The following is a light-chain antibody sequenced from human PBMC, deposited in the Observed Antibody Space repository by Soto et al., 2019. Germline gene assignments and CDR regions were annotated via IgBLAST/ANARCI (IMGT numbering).Light chain of an antibody. CDR3: QSYDTTLSGLV. Sequence: QSVLTQPASVSGSPGQSITISCTGTSSDIGNYDFVSWYQQVPGTAPKAMIYEVSSRPSGVPDRFSGSKSDTSASLAITGLQAEDEADYYCQSYDTTLSGLVFGGGTKLTVL. V-gene: IGLV2-14*01. CDR1: SSDIGNYDF. CDR2: EVS. J-gene: IGLJ3*02.